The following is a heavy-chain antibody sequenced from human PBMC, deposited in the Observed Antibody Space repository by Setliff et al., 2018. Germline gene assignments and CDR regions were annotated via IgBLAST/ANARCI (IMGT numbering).Heavy chain of an antibody. CDR1: GYTFTTYA. CDR3: GRASRFGTIVYRGDYYMDV. D-gene: IGHD3-10*01. V-gene: IGHV7-4-1*02. Sequence: ASVKVSCKASGYTFTTYAMGWMRQAPGQGLEWMGWINTNTGNPSYAQGFTGRFVFSLDTSVSTAYLQINSLEAEDSAVYYCGRASRFGTIVYRGDYYMDVGGKGTTVTVSS. J-gene: IGHJ6*03. CDR2: INTNTGNP.